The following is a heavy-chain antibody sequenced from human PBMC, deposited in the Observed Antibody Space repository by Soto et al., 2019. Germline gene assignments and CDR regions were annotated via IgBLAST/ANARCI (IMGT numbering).Heavy chain of an antibody. CDR2: IKQDGSEK. D-gene: IGHD3-16*01. J-gene: IGHJ4*02. V-gene: IGHV3-7*01. Sequence: PGGSLRLSCVASGFTFTNYWMTWVRQAPGKGLEWVANIKQDGSEKQFVDSVKGRFTISRDNAKNSLYLQMNSLRAEDTAVYYCARPALREHLDYWGQGALVTAPQ. CDR3: ARPALREHLDY. CDR1: GFTFTNYW.